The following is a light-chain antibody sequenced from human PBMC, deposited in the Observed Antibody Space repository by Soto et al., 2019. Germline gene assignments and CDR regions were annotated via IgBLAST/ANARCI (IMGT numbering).Light chain of an antibody. V-gene: IGKV3-11*01. Sequence: IELTQSPATLSLSSGAIATPSCRASQCVSSYLAWYQQKPGQGPRLLIYDASNRATGIPARFSGSASGTDFTLTISSLEPEDFAVYYCQQRSNWPPITFGQGTRLEI. CDR1: QCVSSY. CDR2: DAS. CDR3: QQRSNWPPIT. J-gene: IGKJ5*01.